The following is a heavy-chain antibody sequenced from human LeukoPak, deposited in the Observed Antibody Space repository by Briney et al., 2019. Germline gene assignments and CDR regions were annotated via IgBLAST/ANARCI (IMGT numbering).Heavy chain of an antibody. Sequence: SETLSLTCTVSGGSISSGGYYWSWIRQHPGKGLEWIGYIYNSGSTYYNPSLKSRVTISVGTSKNQFSLKLSSVIAADTAVYYCARESPSRVNWFDPWGQGTLVTVSS. V-gene: IGHV4-31*03. J-gene: IGHJ5*02. CDR3: ARESPSRVNWFDP. CDR2: IYNSGST. CDR1: GGSISSGGYY.